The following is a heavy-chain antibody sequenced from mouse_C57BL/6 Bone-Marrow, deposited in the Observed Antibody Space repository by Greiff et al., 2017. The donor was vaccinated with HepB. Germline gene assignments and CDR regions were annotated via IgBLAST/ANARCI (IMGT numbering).Heavy chain of an antibody. D-gene: IGHD1-1*01. CDR3: ARGHYYGSSHWYFDV. Sequence: EVKLMESEGGLVQPGSSMKLSCTASGFTFSDYYMAWVRQVPEKGLEWVANINYDGSSTYYLDSLKSRFIISRDNAKNILYLQMSSLKSEETATYYCARGHYYGSSHWYFDVWGTGTTVTVSS. CDR1: GFTFSDYY. J-gene: IGHJ1*03. CDR2: INYDGSST. V-gene: IGHV5-16*01.